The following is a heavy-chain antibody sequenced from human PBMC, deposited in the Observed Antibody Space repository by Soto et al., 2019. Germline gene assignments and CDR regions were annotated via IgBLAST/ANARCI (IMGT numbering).Heavy chain of an antibody. CDR2: INPNSVGT. CDR1: GYTFTGYY. Sequence: GASVKVSCKASGYTFTGYYMHWVRQAPGQGLEWMGWINPNSVGTNYAQKFQGRVTMTRDTSISTAYMELSRLRSDDTAVYYCAREVGGHANWFDPWGQGTLVTVSS. J-gene: IGHJ5*02. D-gene: IGHD3-16*01. V-gene: IGHV1-2*02. CDR3: AREVGGHANWFDP.